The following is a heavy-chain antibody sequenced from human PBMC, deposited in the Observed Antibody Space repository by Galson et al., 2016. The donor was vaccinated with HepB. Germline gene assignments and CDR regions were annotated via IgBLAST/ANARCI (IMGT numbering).Heavy chain of an antibody. V-gene: IGHV4-31*03. J-gene: IGHJ4*02. Sequence: TLSLTCTVSGGSISSEIYYWTWIRQHPGKGLEWIGSIYNSRTTYYNPSLKGRVTTSVDTSKNQFSLKLTSVTAADTAVYYCARVNGDSLTDHFDYWGQGTLITVSS. CDR1: GGSISSEIYY. D-gene: IGHD4-17*01. CDR3: ARVNGDSLTDHFDY. CDR2: IYNSRTT.